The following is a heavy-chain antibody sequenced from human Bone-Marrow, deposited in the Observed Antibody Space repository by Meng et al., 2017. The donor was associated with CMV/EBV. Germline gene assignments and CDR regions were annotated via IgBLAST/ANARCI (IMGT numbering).Heavy chain of an antibody. Sequence: ASVKVSCKVSGYTLTELSMHWVRQAPGKGLEWMGGFDPEDGETIYAQKFQGRVTMTEDTSTDKAYMELSSLRSEDTAVYYCATVKGRLKWDQHYGMDVWGQGTTVTVSS. D-gene: IGHD1-26*01. CDR3: ATVKGRLKWDQHYGMDV. V-gene: IGHV1-24*01. CDR1: GYTLTELS. CDR2: FDPEDGET. J-gene: IGHJ6*02.